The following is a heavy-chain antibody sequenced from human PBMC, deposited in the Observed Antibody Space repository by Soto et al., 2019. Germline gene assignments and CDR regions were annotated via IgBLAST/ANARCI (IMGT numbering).Heavy chain of an antibody. D-gene: IGHD4-17*01. CDR1: GGSVSNKTYY. CDR2: VYYSGTT. J-gene: IGHJ4*02. CDR3: ARTTAVPNTLRSRYFFDY. V-gene: IGHV4-61*01. Sequence: PSEALSLTCSVFGGSVSNKTYYWSWIRQPPGKRLEWIGYVYYSGTTNYNPSLKSRVTISVDLSKNQFSLRLSSVTTADTALYYCARTTAVPNTLRSRYFFDYWGQGTLVTV.